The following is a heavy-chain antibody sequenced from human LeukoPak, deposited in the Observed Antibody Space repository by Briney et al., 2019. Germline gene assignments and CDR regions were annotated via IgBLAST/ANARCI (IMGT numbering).Heavy chain of an antibody. J-gene: IGHJ4*02. D-gene: IGHD3-3*01. CDR3: ARITYYDFWSGYYRKYYFDY. V-gene: IGHV4-34*01. CDR2: INHSGST. CDR1: GGSFSGYY. Sequence: PSETLSLTCAVYGGSFSGYYWSWIRQPPGKGLEWIGEINHSGSTNYNPSLKSRVTISVDTSKNQFSLKLSSVTAADTAVYYCARITYYDFWSGYYRKYYFDYWGQGTLVTVSS.